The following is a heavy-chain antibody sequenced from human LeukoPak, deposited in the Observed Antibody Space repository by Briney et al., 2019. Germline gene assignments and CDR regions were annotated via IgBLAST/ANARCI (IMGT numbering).Heavy chain of an antibody. CDR2: MNRNSDNP. CDR3: ALIPSFQVVPADY. J-gene: IGHJ4*02. D-gene: IGHD2-2*01. Sequence: SRKVSGYAFTGVDINCVRGATGPGVGRRGWMNRNSDNPAYEQKVQGTVNTTRNPSIRTAYMELSSLRSEDTAVYYCALIPSFQVVPADYWGQGTLVTVSS. V-gene: IGHV1-8*03. CDR1: GYAFTGVD.